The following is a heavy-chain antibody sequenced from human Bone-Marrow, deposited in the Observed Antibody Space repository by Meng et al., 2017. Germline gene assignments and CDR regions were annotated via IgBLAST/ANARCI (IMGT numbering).Heavy chain of an antibody. J-gene: IGHJ4*02. CDR1: GFTFSSYA. CDR2: ISYDGSNK. CDR3: ARVGYNHYYGSGSYPYYFDY. D-gene: IGHD3-10*01. Sequence: GESLKISCAASGFTFSSYAMHWVRQAPGKGLEWVAVISYDGSNKYYADSVKGRFTISRDNSKNTLYLQMNSLRAEDTAVYYCARVGYNHYYGSGSYPYYFDYWGQGTLVTVSS. V-gene: IGHV3-30*01.